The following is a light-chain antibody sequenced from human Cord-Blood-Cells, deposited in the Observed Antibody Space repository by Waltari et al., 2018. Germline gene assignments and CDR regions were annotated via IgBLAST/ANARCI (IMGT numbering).Light chain of an antibody. CDR2: DVS. J-gene: IGLJ2*01. CDR3: CSYAGSYTLV. V-gene: IGLV2-11*01. CDR1: SSHFGCCNY. Sequence: QDALVQPRPASGSSAQAVTIPCAGTSSHFGCCNYVPWYHQHPGKAPKHLIYDVSKRPSGVPNCFSGSKSGNTASLTISGLQAEDETDYYCCSYAGSYTLVFGGGTKLTVL.